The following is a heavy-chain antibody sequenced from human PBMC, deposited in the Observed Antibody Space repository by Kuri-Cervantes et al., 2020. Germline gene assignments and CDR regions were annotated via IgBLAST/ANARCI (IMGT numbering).Heavy chain of an antibody. Sequence: GESLKISCAASGFTSSSYSMNWVRQAPGKGLEWVSYISSSSSTIYYADSVKGRFTISRDNAKNSLHLQMNSLRDEDTAVYYCASYGSGSYGPDFDYWGQGTLVTVSS. CDR1: GFTSSSYS. CDR3: ASYGSGSYGPDFDY. V-gene: IGHV3-48*02. D-gene: IGHD3-10*01. CDR2: ISSSSSTI. J-gene: IGHJ4*02.